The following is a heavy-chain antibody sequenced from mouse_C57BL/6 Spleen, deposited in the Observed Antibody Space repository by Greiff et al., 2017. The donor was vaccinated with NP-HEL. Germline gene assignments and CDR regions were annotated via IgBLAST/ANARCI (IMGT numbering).Heavy chain of an antibody. CDR3: ARFALLLRPLFDY. Sequence: QVQLQQPGAELVKPGASVKLSCKASGYTFTSYWMQWVKQRPGQGLEWIGEIDPSDSYNKYNQKFKGKATLTVDTYSSTAYMHLSSLTSEDSAVYYCARFALLLRPLFDYWRQGTTLTVSS. CDR2: IDPSDSYN. CDR1: GYTFTSYW. D-gene: IGHD1-1*01. V-gene: IGHV1-50*01. J-gene: IGHJ2*01.